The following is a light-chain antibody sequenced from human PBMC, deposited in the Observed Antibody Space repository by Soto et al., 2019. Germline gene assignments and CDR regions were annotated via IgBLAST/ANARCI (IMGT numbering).Light chain of an antibody. Sequence: EIVMTQSPATLSVSPWERATLSCSSSQSVSSNLAWYQQKPGQAPRLLIYGASTRATGIPARFSGSGSGTEFTLTISSLQSEDFAVYYCQQYNNWSPITFGQGTRLEI. CDR2: GAS. CDR1: QSVSSN. CDR3: QQYNNWSPIT. J-gene: IGKJ5*01. V-gene: IGKV3-15*01.